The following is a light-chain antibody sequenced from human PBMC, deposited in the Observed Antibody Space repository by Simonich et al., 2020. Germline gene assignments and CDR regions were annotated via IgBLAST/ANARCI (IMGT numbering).Light chain of an antibody. CDR1: SSDVGGYNY. V-gene: IGLV2-11*01. CDR3: CSYAGSYNWV. Sequence: QSALTQPRSVSGSPGQSVTISCTGTSSDVGGYNYVSWYQQNPGKAPKLMIYDVSKRPSWVPDRFSGSKSGNTASLTISGLQAEDEADYYCCSYAGSYNWVFGGGTKLTVL. J-gene: IGLJ3*02. CDR2: DVS.